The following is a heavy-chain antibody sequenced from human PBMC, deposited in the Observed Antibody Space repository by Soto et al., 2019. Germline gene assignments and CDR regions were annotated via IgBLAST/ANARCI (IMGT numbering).Heavy chain of an antibody. Sequence: QVQLVQSGAEVKKPGSSVKVSCKASGGTFSSYSINWVRQAPGQGLEWMGEIIPIFGTANYAQKFQGRVTITADESTSTAYLELSSLRSEDTAVYYCARDGGRHSGGIDYWGLGTRVTVSS. CDR3: ARDGGRHSGGIDY. J-gene: IGHJ4*02. CDR2: IIPIFGTA. D-gene: IGHD1-26*01. CDR1: GGTFSSYS. V-gene: IGHV1-69*01.